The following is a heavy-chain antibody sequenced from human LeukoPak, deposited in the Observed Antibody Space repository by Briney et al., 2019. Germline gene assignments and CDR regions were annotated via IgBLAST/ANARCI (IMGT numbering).Heavy chain of an antibody. V-gene: IGHV3-9*01. CDR1: GFTFDDYA. CDR2: ISWNSGSI. CDR3: ARADSWVWD. Sequence: GRSLRLSCAASGFTFDDYAMHWVRLAPGKGLEWVSGISWNSGSIDHSDSVKGRFTISRDNAKDSLHLQMNSLRAEDTAVYYCARADSWVWDWGQGTLVTVSS. J-gene: IGHJ4*02. D-gene: IGHD6-13*01.